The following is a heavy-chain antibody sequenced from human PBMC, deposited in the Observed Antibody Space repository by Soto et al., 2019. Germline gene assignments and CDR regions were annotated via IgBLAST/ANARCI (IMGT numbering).Heavy chain of an antibody. V-gene: IGHV4-31*03. CDR3: ARDPAP. J-gene: IGHJ5*02. Sequence: QVQLQESGPGLVKPSETLSLTCTVSGGSITRGGYYWSWIRQHPGKGLEWIGYIYNSGTTYYNPSLKSRVTISVDTYKNHFSLKLTSVTAADTAVYYCARDPAPWGQGTLVTVSS. CDR2: IYNSGTT. CDR1: GGSITRGGYY.